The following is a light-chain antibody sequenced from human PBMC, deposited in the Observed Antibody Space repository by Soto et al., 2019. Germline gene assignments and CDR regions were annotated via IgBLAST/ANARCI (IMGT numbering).Light chain of an antibody. CDR3: QQYQNSPRT. V-gene: IGKV3-15*01. Sequence: DIQLTQSPAPLSVSAGDRATLPCRASQSVSSNLNWYQQKPGKAPRLLIYGASTRDTGIPARFSGSGSGTEFTLTISRLQPEDFAVYYCQQYQNSPRTFGQGTKVDIK. CDR1: QSVSSN. J-gene: IGKJ1*01. CDR2: GAS.